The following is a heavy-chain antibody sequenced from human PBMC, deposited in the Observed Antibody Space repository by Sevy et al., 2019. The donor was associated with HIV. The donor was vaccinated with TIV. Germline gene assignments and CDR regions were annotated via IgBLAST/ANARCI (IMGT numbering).Heavy chain of an antibody. D-gene: IGHD3-22*01. CDR3: GRVDPYYDKGIDP. Sequence: GSLRLSCEASGFIFSSYEMNWVRQAPGKGLEWISYISSSGNTIYYADSVQGRFTISRDNAKKSLYLQMSSLRAEDTALYYCGRVDPYYDKGIDPWGKGTLVTVSS. CDR2: ISSSGNTI. V-gene: IGHV3-48*03. J-gene: IGHJ5*02. CDR1: GFIFSSYE.